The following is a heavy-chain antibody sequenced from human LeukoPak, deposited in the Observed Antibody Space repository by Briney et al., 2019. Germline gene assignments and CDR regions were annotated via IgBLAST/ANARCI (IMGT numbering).Heavy chain of an antibody. CDR2: ISAYNGNT. Sequence: ASVKVSCKASGYTFTSYGISWVRQAPGQGLEWMGWISAYNGNTNYAQKLQGRVTMTTDTSTSTAYMELRSLRSDDTAVYYCARVVQWLVRSLGYYYGMDVWGRGTTVTVSS. CDR1: GYTFTSYG. CDR3: ARVVQWLVRSLGYYYGMDV. J-gene: IGHJ6*02. V-gene: IGHV1-18*01. D-gene: IGHD6-19*01.